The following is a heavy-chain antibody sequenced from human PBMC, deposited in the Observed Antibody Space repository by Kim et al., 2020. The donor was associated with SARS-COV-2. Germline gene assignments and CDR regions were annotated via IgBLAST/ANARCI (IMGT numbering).Heavy chain of an antibody. J-gene: IGHJ5*02. CDR2: INHSGST. V-gene: IGHV4-34*01. CDR3: AREEGYCSGGSCYRNWFDP. CDR1: GGSFSGYY. Sequence: SETLSLTCAVYGGSFSGYYWSWIRQPPGKGLEWIGEINHSGSTNYNPSLKSPVTISVDTSKNQFSLKLSSVTAADTAVYYCAREEGYCSGGSCYRNWFDPWGQGTLVTVSS. D-gene: IGHD2-15*01.